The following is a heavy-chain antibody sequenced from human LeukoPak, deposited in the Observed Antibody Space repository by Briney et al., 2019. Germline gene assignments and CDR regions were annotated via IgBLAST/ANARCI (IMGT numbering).Heavy chain of an antibody. CDR1: GFTFSSYW. CDR2: INSDGSST. Sequence: GGSLRLSCAASGFTFSSYWMHWVRQAPGKGLVWVPRINSDGSSTSYADSVKGRFTISRDNAKNTLYLQMNSLRAEDTAVYYCASYGYSSSWYYFDYWGQGTLVTVSS. CDR3: ASYGYSSSWYYFDY. J-gene: IGHJ4*02. D-gene: IGHD6-13*01. V-gene: IGHV3-74*01.